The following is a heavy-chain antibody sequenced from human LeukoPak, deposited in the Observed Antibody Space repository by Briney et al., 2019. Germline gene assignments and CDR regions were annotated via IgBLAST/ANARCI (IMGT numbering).Heavy chain of an antibody. CDR1: GFTFSSYA. J-gene: IGHJ5*02. Sequence: GGSLRLSCAASGFTFSSYAMSWVRQAPGKGLEWVANIKQDGSEKYYVDSVKGRFTISRDNAKNSLYLQMNSLRAEDTAVYYCARWAVAGIAGWFDPWGQGTLVTVSS. D-gene: IGHD6-19*01. V-gene: IGHV3-7*03. CDR2: IKQDGSEK. CDR3: ARWAVAGIAGWFDP.